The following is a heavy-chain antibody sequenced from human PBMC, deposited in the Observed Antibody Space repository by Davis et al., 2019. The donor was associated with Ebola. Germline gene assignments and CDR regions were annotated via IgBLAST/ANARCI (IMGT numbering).Heavy chain of an antibody. D-gene: IGHD6-13*01. CDR2: IYPGDSDT. V-gene: IGHV5-51*01. CDR3: ARHLIEEQQLVPVRYYYYGMDV. CDR1: GHKLTSYW. J-gene: IGHJ6*02. Sequence: PGGSLRLSCQHSGHKLTSYWIGWVRQKPGKGPEWLGIIYPGDSDTRYSPSFQGQVTISADKSINTAYLQWSSLKASDTAMYYCARHLIEEQQLVPVRYYYYGMDVWGQGTTVTVSS.